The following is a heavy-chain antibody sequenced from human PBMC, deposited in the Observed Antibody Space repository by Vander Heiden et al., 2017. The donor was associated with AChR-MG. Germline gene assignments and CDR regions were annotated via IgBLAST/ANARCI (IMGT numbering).Heavy chain of an antibody. Sequence: EVQLLESGGGLVQPGGSLRLSCAASGFTFSNYAMSWVRTAQGKGLEWVSAISSSGGSTYYADSVKGRFTISRDNSKNTLYLQMNSLRAEDTAVYYCAKERRYAVPAALLYFDYWGQGTLVTVSS. D-gene: IGHD6-13*01. CDR2: ISSSGGST. V-gene: IGHV3-23*01. CDR1: GFTFSNYA. CDR3: AKERRYAVPAALLYFDY. J-gene: IGHJ4*02.